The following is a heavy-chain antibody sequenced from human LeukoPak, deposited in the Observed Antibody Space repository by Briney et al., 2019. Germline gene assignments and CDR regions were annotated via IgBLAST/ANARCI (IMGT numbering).Heavy chain of an antibody. Sequence: SETLSLTCTVSGGSISSGGYYWSWIRQHPGKGLEWIGYIYYSGSTYYNPSLKSRVTISVDTSKNQFSLKLSSVTAADTAVYYCARLPIDYYGSGSYPFDYWGQGALVTVSS. CDR1: GGSISSGGYY. V-gene: IGHV4-31*03. CDR2: IYYSGST. J-gene: IGHJ4*02. CDR3: ARLPIDYYGSGSYPFDY. D-gene: IGHD3-10*01.